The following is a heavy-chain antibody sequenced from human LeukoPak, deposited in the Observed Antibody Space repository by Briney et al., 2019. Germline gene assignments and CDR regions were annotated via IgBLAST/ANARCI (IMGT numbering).Heavy chain of an antibody. V-gene: IGHV3-7*03. CDR1: GFIFSNYW. D-gene: IGHD3-22*01. CDR3: ATYSSGVPFFDY. J-gene: IGHJ4*02. CDR2: INPDGSEK. Sequence: GGSLRLSCAASGFIFSNYWMSWVRQAPGKGLEWVTNINPDGSEKNYVDSVKGRFIISRDNSKKTLFLQMNSLRADDTAVYYCATYSSGVPFFDYWGQGTLVTVSS.